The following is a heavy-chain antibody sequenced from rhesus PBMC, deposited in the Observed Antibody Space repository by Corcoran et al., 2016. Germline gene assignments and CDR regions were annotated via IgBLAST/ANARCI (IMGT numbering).Heavy chain of an antibody. Sequence: QLQLQESGPGLVKPSETLSVTCAVSGGSISSSYWSWIRQAPGKGLEWIGYIYGSGSSTNYNPTLKSRVNQTVDTSKKQLSLKLSSVTNADTAVYYCARTPLFLHWLLPYYFDLGQGVLVTVSS. D-gene: IGHD3-3*01. J-gene: IGHJ4*01. CDR3: ARTPLFLHWLLPYYFD. CDR2: IYGSGSST. V-gene: IGHV4-169*01. CDR1: GGSISSSY.